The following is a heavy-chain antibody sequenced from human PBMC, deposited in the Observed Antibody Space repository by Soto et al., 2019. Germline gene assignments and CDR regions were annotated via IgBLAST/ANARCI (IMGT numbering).Heavy chain of an antibody. D-gene: IGHD3-9*01. CDR2: ISYDGSNK. CDR1: GFTFSSYA. V-gene: IGHV3-30-3*01. Sequence: GGSLRLSCAASGFTFSSYAMHWVRQAPGKGLEWVAVISYDGSNKYYADSVKGRFTISRDNSKNTLYLQMNSPRAEDTAVYYCARAQYYDILTGYYTPDSHFDYWGQGTLVTVSS. CDR3: ARAQYYDILTGYYTPDSHFDY. J-gene: IGHJ4*02.